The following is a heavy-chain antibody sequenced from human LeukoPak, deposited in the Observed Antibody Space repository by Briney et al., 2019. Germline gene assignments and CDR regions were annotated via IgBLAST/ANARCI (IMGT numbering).Heavy chain of an antibody. CDR2: ISGSGGST. CDR1: GFTFSSYA. J-gene: IGHJ4*02. V-gene: IGHV3-23*01. CDR3: AKRVRYGSGNYYFDS. Sequence: PGGSLRLSCAASGFTFSSYAMSWVRQAPGKGLEWVSTISGSGGSTNHADSVKGRFTISRDNSKNTLYLQISSLRLEDTALYYCAKRVRYGSGNYYFDSWGQGVLVTVSS. D-gene: IGHD3-10*01.